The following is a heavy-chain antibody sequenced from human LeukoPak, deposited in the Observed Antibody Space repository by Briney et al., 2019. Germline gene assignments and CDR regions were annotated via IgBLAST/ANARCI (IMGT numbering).Heavy chain of an antibody. D-gene: IGHD2-2*01. CDR2: IRYDGSNK. V-gene: IGHV3-30*02. CDR3: ARWYCSSTNCYYDY. CDR1: GFTFSSYG. J-gene: IGHJ4*02. Sequence: QPGGSLSLSCAASGFTFSSYGMHWVRQAPGKGLEWVAFIRYDGSNKYYADSVKGRFTISRDNSKNTLYLQMNSLRAEDTAVYYCARWYCSSTNCYYDYWGQGTLVTVSS.